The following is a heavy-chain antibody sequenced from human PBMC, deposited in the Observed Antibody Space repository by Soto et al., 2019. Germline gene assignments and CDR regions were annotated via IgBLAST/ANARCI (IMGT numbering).Heavy chain of an antibody. D-gene: IGHD6-19*01. CDR1: GGSISSSNW. V-gene: IGHV4-4*02. J-gene: IGHJ5*02. CDR2: IYHSGST. CDR3: ARWPSHSSGWYVRWFDP. Sequence: QVQLQESGPGLVKPSGTLSLTCAVSGGSISSSNWWSWVRQPPGKGLEWIGEIYHSGSTNYNPSLKSRVNISVDKSKNQFSLKLSSVTAADTAVYYCARWPSHSSGWYVRWFDPWGQGTLVTVSS.